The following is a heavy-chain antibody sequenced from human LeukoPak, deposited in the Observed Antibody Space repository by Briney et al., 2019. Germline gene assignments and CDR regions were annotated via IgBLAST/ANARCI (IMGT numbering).Heavy chain of an antibody. Sequence: GASLKISCKGSGYRFTSYWIGGGRQLPGKGLEGRGIIYPGDSDTRYSPSFQGQVTISADKTIRTAYLQWSSLKASCTAMYCCAGIQPWDNARLFDYWGQGTLVTVSS. V-gene: IGHV5-51*01. J-gene: IGHJ4*02. D-gene: IGHD5-18*01. CDR3: AGIQPWDNARLFDY. CDR2: IYPGDSDT. CDR1: GYRFTSYW.